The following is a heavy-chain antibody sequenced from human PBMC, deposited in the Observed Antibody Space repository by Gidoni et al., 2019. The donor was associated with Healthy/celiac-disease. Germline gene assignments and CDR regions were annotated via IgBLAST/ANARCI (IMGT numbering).Heavy chain of an antibody. CDR3: ARVLWFGELRPYYFDY. D-gene: IGHD3-10*01. CDR1: GGSISSGGYY. V-gene: IGHV4-31*03. Sequence: QVQLQEPGPGLVKPSQTLTLTCTVSGGSISSGGYYWSWIRQHPGKGLEWFGYIYYSGSTYYNPSLKSRVTISVDTSKNQFSLKLSSVTAADTAVYYCARVLWFGELRPYYFDYWGQGTLVTVSS. J-gene: IGHJ4*02. CDR2: IYYSGST.